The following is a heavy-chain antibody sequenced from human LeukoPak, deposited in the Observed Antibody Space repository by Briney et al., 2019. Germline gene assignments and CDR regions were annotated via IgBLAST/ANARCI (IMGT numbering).Heavy chain of an antibody. J-gene: IGHJ6*02. CDR1: GFTVNNNY. Sequence: GGSLRLSCAASGFTVNNNYMSWVRQAPGKGLEWVSVIYSDGGTFYSDSVKGRFTISRDYSKNTLYLQMNSLRAEDTAVYYCAKIDDYGMDVWGQGTTVTVSS. CDR2: IYSDGGT. V-gene: IGHV3-53*01. CDR3: AKIDDYGMDV.